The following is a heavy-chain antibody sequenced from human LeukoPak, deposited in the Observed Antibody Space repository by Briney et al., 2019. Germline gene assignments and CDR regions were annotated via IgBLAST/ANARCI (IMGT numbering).Heavy chain of an antibody. V-gene: IGHV1-2*02. J-gene: IGHJ4*02. Sequence: ASIKVSRTASGYTFTGYYMHWVRQAPGQGLEWMGWINPNSGGTNYAQKFQGRVSMTRDTSISTVYMELTRLRSDDTAVYYCARDGANTFGGFIVTQNFDYWGQGTLVTVSS. CDR1: GYTFTGYY. D-gene: IGHD3-16*02. CDR3: ARDGANTFGGFIVTQNFDY. CDR2: INPNSGGT.